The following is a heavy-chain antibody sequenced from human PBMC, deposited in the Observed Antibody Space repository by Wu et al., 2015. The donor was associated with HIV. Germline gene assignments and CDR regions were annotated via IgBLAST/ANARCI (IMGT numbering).Heavy chain of an antibody. CDR1: GYTFTGYY. V-gene: IGHV1-2*02. J-gene: IGHJ4*02. CDR3: ARVFGHVGFGLDS. D-gene: IGHD3-16*01. Sequence: QVQLVQSGAEVKKPGASVKVSCKASGYTFTGYYIHWVRQAPGQGLQWMGWINTNSGATNYVQKFQGRVTMTRDTSVNSAYLELRGLTSDDTAVYYCARVFGHVGFGLDSWGQGTLVIVSS. CDR2: INTNSGAT.